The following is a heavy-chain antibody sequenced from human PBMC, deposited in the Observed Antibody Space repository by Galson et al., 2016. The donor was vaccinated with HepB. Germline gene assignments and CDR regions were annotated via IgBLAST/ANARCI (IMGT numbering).Heavy chain of an antibody. Sequence: SLRLSCAASGFTVSSHYMSWVRQAPGKGLEWVSVIYSGGSTYYADSVMARFTISRDNSNNTLSLQMNSLRTEYKALYYCARDKYDTLTAYAYFDLWGRGTLVTVSS. CDR3: ARDKYDTLTAYAYFDL. CDR2: IYSGGST. D-gene: IGHD3-9*01. V-gene: IGHV3-53*01. CDR1: GFTVSSHY. J-gene: IGHJ2*01.